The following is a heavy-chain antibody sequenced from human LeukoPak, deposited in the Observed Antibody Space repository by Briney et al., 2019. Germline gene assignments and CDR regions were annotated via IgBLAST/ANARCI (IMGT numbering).Heavy chain of an antibody. CDR2: IYYTGST. V-gene: IGHV4-59*11. CDR1: GGSMSPHY. J-gene: IGHJ6*04. Sequence: SETLSLTCTVSGGSMSPHYWNWIRQPPGKELEWIASIYYTGSTYYNPSLQSRVTISVDAARSQFSLKVRSVSAADTAVYYCARGFDILPVWGKGTTVAVST. D-gene: IGHD3-9*01. CDR3: ARGFDILPV.